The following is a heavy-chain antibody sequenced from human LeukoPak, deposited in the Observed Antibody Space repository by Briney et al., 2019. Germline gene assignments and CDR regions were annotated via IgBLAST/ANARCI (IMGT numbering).Heavy chain of an antibody. D-gene: IGHD3-9*01. CDR1: GGTFSSYA. J-gene: IGHJ4*02. CDR2: IIPIFGTA. V-gene: IGHV1-69*05. Sequence: GASVKVSCKASGGTFSSYAISWVRQAPGQGLEWMGGIIPIFGTANYAQKFQGRVTITTDESTSTAYMELSSLRSEDTAVYYCARGSSPQRYFDWLSIPLDYWGQGTLVTVSS. CDR3: ARGSSPQRYFDWLSIPLDY.